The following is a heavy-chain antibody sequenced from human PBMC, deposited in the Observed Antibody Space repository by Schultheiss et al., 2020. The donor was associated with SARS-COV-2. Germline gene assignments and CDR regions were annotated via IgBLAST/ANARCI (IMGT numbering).Heavy chain of an antibody. V-gene: IGHV4-59*12. Sequence: SETLSLTCTVSGGSISSYYWSWIRQPPGKGLEWIGSIYYSGSTNYNPSLKSRVTISVDTSKNQFSLKLSSVTAADTAVYYCARGQDLLLLGGFDIWGQVTMVTVSS. CDR3: ARGQDLLLLGGFDI. J-gene: IGHJ3*02. D-gene: IGHD2-15*01. CDR1: GGSISSYY. CDR2: IYYSGST.